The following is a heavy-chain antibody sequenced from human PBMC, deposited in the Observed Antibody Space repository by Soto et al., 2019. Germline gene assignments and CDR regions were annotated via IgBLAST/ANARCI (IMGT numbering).Heavy chain of an antibody. CDR1: GYTFTSYA. V-gene: IGHV1-3*01. J-gene: IGHJ5*02. CDR2: INAGNGNT. CDR3: ARNVKFEQWLVLAENSWLDP. Sequence: ASVKVSFKASGYTFTSYAMHWVRQAPGQRLEWMGWINAGNGNTKYSQKFQGRVTITRDTSASTAYMELNSLRSEDTAVYYCARNVKFEQWLVLAENSWLDPWGQGTLVTFSS. D-gene: IGHD6-19*01.